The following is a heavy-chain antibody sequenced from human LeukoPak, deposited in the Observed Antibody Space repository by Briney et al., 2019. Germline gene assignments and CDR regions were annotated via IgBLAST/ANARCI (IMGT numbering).Heavy chain of an antibody. Sequence: PGGSLRLSCAASGLTFSTYSMGWVRQAPGKGLEWVSLIYSGGGTYYADSVKGRFTISRDNSKNTLYLQMNSLRAEDTAVYYCARARGVATSNFDYWGQGTLVTVSS. CDR2: IYSGGGT. CDR1: GLTFSTYS. V-gene: IGHV3-53*01. CDR3: ARARGVATSNFDY. D-gene: IGHD5-12*01. J-gene: IGHJ4*02.